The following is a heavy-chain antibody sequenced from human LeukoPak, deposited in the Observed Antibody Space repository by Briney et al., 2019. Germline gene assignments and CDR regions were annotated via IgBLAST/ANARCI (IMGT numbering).Heavy chain of an antibody. CDR3: AREPPGNYDSSGYYYAHFDY. J-gene: IGHJ4*02. CDR2: ISGGSSTI. Sequence: GGSLRLSCAASGFTFDDYNMNWVRQAPGKGLEWVSYISGGSSTIYYAGSVKGRFTISRDNAKNSLFLQMNSLRDEDTAVYYCAREPPGNYDSSGYYYAHFDYWGQGTLVTVSS. D-gene: IGHD3-22*01. CDR1: GFTFDDYN. V-gene: IGHV3-48*02.